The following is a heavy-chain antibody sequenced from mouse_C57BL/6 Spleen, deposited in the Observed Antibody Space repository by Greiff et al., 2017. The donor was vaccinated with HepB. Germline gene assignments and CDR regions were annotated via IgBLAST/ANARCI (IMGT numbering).Heavy chain of an antibody. Sequence: EVQLVESGPGLVKPSQSLSLTCSVTGYSITSGYYWNWIRQFPGNKLEWMGYISYDGSNNYNPSLKNRISITRDTSKNQFFLKLNSVTTEDTATYYCARDWDYGSSYFDYWGQGTTLTVSS. D-gene: IGHD1-1*01. CDR3: ARDWDYGSSYFDY. J-gene: IGHJ2*01. CDR1: GYSITSGYY. V-gene: IGHV3-6*01. CDR2: ISYDGSN.